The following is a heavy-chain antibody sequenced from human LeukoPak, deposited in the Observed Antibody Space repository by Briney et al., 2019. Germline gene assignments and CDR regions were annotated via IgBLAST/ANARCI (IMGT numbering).Heavy chain of an antibody. CDR1: GYTFTSYY. V-gene: IGHV1-46*01. CDR2: INLSGGST. Sequence: GASVKVSCKASGYTFTSYYMHWVRQAPGQGLEWMGIINLSGGSTSYAQKFQGRVTMTRDTSTSTVYMELSSLRSEDTAVYYCARAKLGAVAGTGSPFYDYWGQGTLVTVSS. CDR3: ARAKLGAVAGTGSPFYDY. D-gene: IGHD6-19*01. J-gene: IGHJ4*02.